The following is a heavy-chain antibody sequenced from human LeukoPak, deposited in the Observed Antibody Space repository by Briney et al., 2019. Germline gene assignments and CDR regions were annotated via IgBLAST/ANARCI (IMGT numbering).Heavy chain of an antibody. CDR2: IYYRVST. D-gene: IGHD4-23*01. CDR3: ARGPCDYGGNSRGFDP. Sequence: SETLSLSCTVSGGSISSYYWSCIRQPPEEGLEWIGYIYYRVSTNYNPSLKSRVTISVDTSKNQFSLKLSSVTAADTAVYYCARGPCDYGGNSRGFDPWGQGTLVTVSS. J-gene: IGHJ5*02. CDR1: GGSISSYY. V-gene: IGHV4-59*01.